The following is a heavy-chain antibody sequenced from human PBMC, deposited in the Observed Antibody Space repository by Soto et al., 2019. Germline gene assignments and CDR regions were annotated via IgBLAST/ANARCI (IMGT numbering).Heavy chain of an antibody. D-gene: IGHD2-2*01. Sequence: EVQVVESGGGLVQPGGSLRLSCAASGFSVTNNYMNWVRQAPGKGLEWVSIIDIGGNTYYADSVKDRFTISRDNSRNTLDLHRYSLRAEDTAVYYCARGRGSTGYLGREHYFDYWGQGTLVTVSP. J-gene: IGHJ4*02. V-gene: IGHV3-66*01. CDR2: IDIGGNT. CDR3: ARGRGSTGYLGREHYFDY. CDR1: GFSVTNNY.